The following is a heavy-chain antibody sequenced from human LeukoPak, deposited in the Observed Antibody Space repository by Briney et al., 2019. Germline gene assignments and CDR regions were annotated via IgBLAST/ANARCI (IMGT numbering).Heavy chain of an antibody. V-gene: IGHV4-39*01. J-gene: IGHJ5*02. CDR1: GGSISSSSYS. CDR3: ARHYGP. CDR2: IHYDGNT. Sequence: SETLSLTCTVSGGSISSSSYSWTWIRQPPGKGLEWIGSIHYDGNTYYKPSLRSRVTISVDTSNQFSLRLSSATAADTAVYYCARHYGPWGQGTLVTVSS. D-gene: IGHD3-10*01.